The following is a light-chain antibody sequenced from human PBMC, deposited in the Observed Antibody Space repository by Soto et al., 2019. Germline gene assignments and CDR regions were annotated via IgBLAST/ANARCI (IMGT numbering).Light chain of an antibody. Sequence: DIQLTQSPSSLSASVGDRVTITCRASQTISSWLAWYQQKPGKAPKHLIYDVSSLESGVPSRFSGSGSGTEFTLTISSLQPDDFATYYCQQYSTFYSFGQGTKVDIK. CDR2: DVS. CDR1: QTISSW. CDR3: QQYSTFYS. V-gene: IGKV1-5*01. J-gene: IGKJ1*01.